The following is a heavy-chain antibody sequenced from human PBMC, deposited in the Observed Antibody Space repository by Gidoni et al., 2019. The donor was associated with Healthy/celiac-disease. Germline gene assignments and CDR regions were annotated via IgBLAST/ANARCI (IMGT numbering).Heavy chain of an antibody. Sequence: QVQLVESGGGVVQPGRSLRLSCAASGLTFSSYGMHWVRQAPCKGLEWVAVISYDGSNKYYADSVKGRFTISRDNSKNTLYLQMNSLRAEDTAVYYCAKPSYLAARHYYYCMDVWGQGTTVTVSS. CDR2: ISYDGSNK. V-gene: IGHV3-30*18. D-gene: IGHD6-6*01. CDR1: GLTFSSYG. J-gene: IGHJ6*02. CDR3: AKPSYLAARHYYYCMDV.